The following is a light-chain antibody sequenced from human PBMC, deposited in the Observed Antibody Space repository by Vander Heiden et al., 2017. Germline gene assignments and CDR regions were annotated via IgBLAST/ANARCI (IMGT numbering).Light chain of an antibody. CDR2: WAS. CDR1: QSVLYSSNNKNY. Sequence: SLGERATINCKSSQSVLYSSNNKNYLAWYQQKPGQPPKLLIYWASTRESGVPDRFSGSGSGTDFTLPISSLQAEDVAVYYCQQYYSTPLTFGGGTKVEIK. V-gene: IGKV4-1*01. J-gene: IGKJ4*01. CDR3: QQYYSTPLT.